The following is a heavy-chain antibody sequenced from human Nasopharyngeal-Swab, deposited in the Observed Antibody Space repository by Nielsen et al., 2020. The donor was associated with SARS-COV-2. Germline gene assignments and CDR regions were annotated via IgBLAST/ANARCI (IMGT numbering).Heavy chain of an antibody. Sequence: SWAASGFTVSSYGMHWDRQAPGKGLEWVAVIWYDGSNKYYADSVKGRFTISRDNSKNTLYLQMNSLRAEDTAVYYCAREGDILTGYYDAFDIWGQGTMVTVSS. V-gene: IGHV3-33*01. CDR2: IWYDGSNK. CDR3: AREGDILTGYYDAFDI. CDR1: GFTVSSYG. J-gene: IGHJ3*02. D-gene: IGHD3-9*01.